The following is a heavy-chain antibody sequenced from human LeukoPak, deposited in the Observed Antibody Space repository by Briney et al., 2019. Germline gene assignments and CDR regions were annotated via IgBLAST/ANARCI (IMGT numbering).Heavy chain of an antibody. CDR2: ISSSSSHI. D-gene: IGHD5-12*01. CDR3: ARDLGYDDY. CDR1: GFAFSFFA. Sequence: GGSLRLSCTASGFAFSFFAMSWLRQPPGKGLEWVSSISSSSSHIYYADSLKGRFTISRDNAKNSLYLQMNTLRAEDTAVNYCARDLGYDDYWGQGTLVTVSS. J-gene: IGHJ4*02. V-gene: IGHV3-21*01.